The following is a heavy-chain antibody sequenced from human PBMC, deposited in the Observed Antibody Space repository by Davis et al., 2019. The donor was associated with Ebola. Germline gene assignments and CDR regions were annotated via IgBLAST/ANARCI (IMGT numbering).Heavy chain of an antibody. V-gene: IGHV4-39*07. J-gene: IGHJ5*02. CDR3: ARNSITKFNWLDP. Sequence: MPSETLSLTCTVSGDSISTGSYSWAWIRPPPGKGLEWIGSMYYRGTTLYNPSLKSRVTISVDTSRNQFSLKMRSVTAADTAVYYCARNSITKFNWLDPWGQGALVIVSS. D-gene: IGHD1-14*01. CDR2: MYYRGTT. CDR1: GDSISTGSYS.